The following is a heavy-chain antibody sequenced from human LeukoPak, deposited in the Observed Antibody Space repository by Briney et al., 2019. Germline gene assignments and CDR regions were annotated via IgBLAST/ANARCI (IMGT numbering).Heavy chain of an antibody. J-gene: IGHJ3*02. CDR1: GFTFSSYW. Sequence: PGGPLRLSCAASGFTFSSYWMSWVRQAPGKGLEWVANIKQDGSEKYYVDSVKGRFTISRDNAKNSLYLQMNSLRAEDTAVYYCASSVFWGMLLDAFDIWGQGTMVTVS. D-gene: IGHD3-16*01. CDR3: ASSVFWGMLLDAFDI. CDR2: IKQDGSEK. V-gene: IGHV3-7*01.